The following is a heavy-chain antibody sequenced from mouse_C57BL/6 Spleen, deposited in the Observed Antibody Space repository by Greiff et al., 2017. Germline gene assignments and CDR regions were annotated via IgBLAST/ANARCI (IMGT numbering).Heavy chain of an antibody. CDR2: INYDGSST. CDR1: GFTFSDYY. V-gene: IGHV5-16*01. CDR3: SRAIYYDYDRYFDV. J-gene: IGHJ1*03. Sequence: EVKLQESEGGLVQPGSSMKLSCTASGFTFSDYYMAWVRQVPEKGLEWVANINYDGSSTYYLDSLKSRFIISRDNAKNILDLQMSSLKSEDTATYYCSRAIYYDYDRYFDVWGTGTTVTVSS. D-gene: IGHD2-4*01.